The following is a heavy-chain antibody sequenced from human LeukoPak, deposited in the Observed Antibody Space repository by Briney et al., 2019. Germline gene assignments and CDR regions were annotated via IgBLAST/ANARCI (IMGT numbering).Heavy chain of an antibody. J-gene: IGHJ4*02. V-gene: IGHV3-23*01. CDR2: IKSSGITT. CDR1: GFTFSTYD. Sequence: PGGSLRLSCAASGFTFSTYDMNWVRQAPGKGLEWVSTIKSSGITTDCADSVNGRFTISRDNSKNTLYVQMDSLRAEDTAVYYCATRLGFSGTVCYGLRWWGQGTPVTVCS. D-gene: IGHD2-2*01. CDR3: ATRLGFSGTVCYGLRW.